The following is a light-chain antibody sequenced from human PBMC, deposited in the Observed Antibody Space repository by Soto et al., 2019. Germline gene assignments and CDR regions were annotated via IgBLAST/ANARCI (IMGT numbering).Light chain of an antibody. CDR2: GAS. J-gene: IGKJ5*01. Sequence: EIGTSLGPDTLSEYRRERATLSCRASQSVSSNLAWYQQKPGQAPRLLIYGASTRATGIPARFSGSGSGREFTLTISCLQSEDFAVYYCQQYNNWPPITFGQGTRLEI. CDR3: QQYNNWPPIT. V-gene: IGKV3-15*01. CDR1: QSVSSN.